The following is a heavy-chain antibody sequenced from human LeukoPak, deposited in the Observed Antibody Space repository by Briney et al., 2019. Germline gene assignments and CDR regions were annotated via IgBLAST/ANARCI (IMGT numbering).Heavy chain of an antibody. V-gene: IGHV3-48*03. D-gene: IGHD2-15*01. CDR3: ARNGWLDY. CDR1: GFTFSGYE. Sequence: GGSLRLSCAASGFTFSGYEMNWVRQAPGEGLEWISYISSSAGAIYYADSVKGRFTISRDNARNSLYLQMNSLRVEDTAVYYCARNGWLDYWGQGTLVTVSS. J-gene: IGHJ4*02. CDR2: ISSSAGAI.